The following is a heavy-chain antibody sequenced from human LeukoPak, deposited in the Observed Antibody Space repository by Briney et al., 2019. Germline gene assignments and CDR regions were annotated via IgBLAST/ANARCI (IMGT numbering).Heavy chain of an antibody. Sequence: PGGSLRPTCAASGFTFSTYSMNWVRQAPGKGLEWVSSISSSSSYIYYADSVKGRFTISRDNAKNSLYLQMNSLRVEDTAVYYCARGGMSYYDFWSGHSEFQHWGQGTLVTVSS. J-gene: IGHJ1*01. D-gene: IGHD3-3*01. V-gene: IGHV3-21*01. CDR2: ISSSSSYI. CDR3: ARGGMSYYDFWSGHSEFQH. CDR1: GFTFSTYS.